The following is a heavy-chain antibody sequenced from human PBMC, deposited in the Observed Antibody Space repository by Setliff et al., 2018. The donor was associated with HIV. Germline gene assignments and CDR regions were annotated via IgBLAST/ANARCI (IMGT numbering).Heavy chain of an antibody. CDR1: GYTFTNYG. CDR2: ISGYNGDT. CDR3: ARGERNYYDTSGYYQYYFDY. V-gene: IGHV1-18*01. Sequence: ASVKVSCKASGYTFTNYGVNWVRQAPGQGLEWMGWISGYNGDTNYAQKLQGRVTMTTDTSTNTAYMELGSLRSDDTAVYYCARGERNYYDTSGYYQYYFDYWGQGTLVTV. D-gene: IGHD3-22*01. J-gene: IGHJ4*02.